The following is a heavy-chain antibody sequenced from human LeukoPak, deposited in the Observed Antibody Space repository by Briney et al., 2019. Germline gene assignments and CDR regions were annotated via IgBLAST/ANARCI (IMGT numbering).Heavy chain of an antibody. D-gene: IGHD3-9*01. J-gene: IGHJ4*02. CDR2: MNPNSGNT. V-gene: IGHV1-8*01. CDR1: GYTFSSYD. CDR3: PRRYFDWLLGVYYFDY. Sequence: ASVKVSCKASGYTFSSYDIDWVRQATGQGLEWVGWMNPNSGNTGYAQKFQGRVTMTRNTSISTAYMELSSLRSEDTAVYYCPRRYFDWLLGVYYFDYWGQGTLVTVSS.